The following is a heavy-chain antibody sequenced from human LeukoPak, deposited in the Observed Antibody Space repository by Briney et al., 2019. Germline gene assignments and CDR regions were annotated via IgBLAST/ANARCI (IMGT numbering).Heavy chain of an antibody. J-gene: IGHJ3*01. CDR3: AKAGFLGSYDAFDR. CDR1: GFTFDDFA. V-gene: IGHV3-9*03. Sequence: GRSLRLACAASGFTFDDFAMHWVRQAPGKGLEWVSGISWNSGSIGYADSVKGRFTISRDNAKNSLYLQMNSLRAEDMALNYCAKAGFLGSYDAFDRGCQGRMVTVSS. CDR2: ISWNSGSI. D-gene: IGHD3-3*01.